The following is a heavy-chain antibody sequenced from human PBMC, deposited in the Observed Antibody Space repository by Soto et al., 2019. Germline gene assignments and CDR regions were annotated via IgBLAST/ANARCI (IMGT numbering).Heavy chain of an antibody. Sequence: QVQLQESGPGLVKPSETLSLTCTVSGGSISGPYWSWIRQSPGKGLEWIGYFYYIGSTNYNPSLRSRVTISVDTSKSQISLKLTSVTAADTAVYYCARAESGYFDYWGQGTLVTVSS. CDR2: FYYIGST. CDR3: ARAESGYFDY. CDR1: GGSISGPY. V-gene: IGHV4-59*08. J-gene: IGHJ4*02.